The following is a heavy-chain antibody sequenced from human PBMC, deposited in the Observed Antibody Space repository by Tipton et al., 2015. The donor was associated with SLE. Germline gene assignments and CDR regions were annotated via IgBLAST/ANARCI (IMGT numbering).Heavy chain of an antibody. Sequence: LRLSCAVYGGSFSGYYWSWIRQPPGKGLEWIGEINHSGSTNYNPSLKSRVTISVDTSKNQFSLKLRSVTAADKAVYYCARGRDIVVVVAAAGFNPWGQGTLVTVSS. CDR3: ARGRDIVVVVAAAGFNP. V-gene: IGHV4-34*01. D-gene: IGHD2-15*01. CDR1: GGSFSGYY. CDR2: INHSGST. J-gene: IGHJ5*02.